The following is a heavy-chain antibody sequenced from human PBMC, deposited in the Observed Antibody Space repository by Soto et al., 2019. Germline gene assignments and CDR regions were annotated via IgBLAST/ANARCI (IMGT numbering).Heavy chain of an antibody. Sequence: XGSLILSCSASGFTFSNAWMSWVRQAPGKGLEWVGRIKSKTDGGTTDYAAPVKGRFTISRDDSKNTLYLQMNSLKTEDTAVYYCTTDSAARPVYYYGMDVWGQGTTVTVSS. D-gene: IGHD6-6*01. J-gene: IGHJ6*02. CDR2: IKSKTDGGTT. CDR3: TTDSAARPVYYYGMDV. V-gene: IGHV3-15*01. CDR1: GFTFSNAW.